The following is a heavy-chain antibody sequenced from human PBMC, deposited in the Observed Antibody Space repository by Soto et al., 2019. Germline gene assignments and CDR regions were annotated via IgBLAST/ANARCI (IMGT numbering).Heavy chain of an antibody. CDR3: ARADPDASVGY. CDR1: GGSMSSYY. J-gene: IGHJ4*02. D-gene: IGHD2-15*01. Sequence: SETLSLTCTVSGGSMSSYYWTWLRQSPGRGLEWIGYISYSGSTYYNPSLKSRVTISADTSKNQFSLRMNSMIAADTAVYYCARADPDASVGYWGQGTLVTVSS. CDR2: ISYSGST. V-gene: IGHV4-59*01.